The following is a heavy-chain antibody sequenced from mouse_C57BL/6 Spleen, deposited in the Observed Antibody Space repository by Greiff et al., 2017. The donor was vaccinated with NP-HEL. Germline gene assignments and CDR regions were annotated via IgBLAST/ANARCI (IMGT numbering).Heavy chain of an antibody. J-gene: IGHJ4*01. V-gene: IGHV5-9-1*02. CDR3: TRDDYYGSSYYAMDY. D-gene: IGHD1-1*01. CDR1: GFTFSSYA. CDR2: ISSGGDYI. Sequence: EVQLVESGEGLVKPGGSLKLSCAASGFTFSSYAMSWVRQTPEKRLEWVAYISSGGDYIYYADTVKGRFTISRDNARNTLYLQMSSLKSEDTAMYYCTRDDYYGSSYYAMDYWGQGTSVTVSS.